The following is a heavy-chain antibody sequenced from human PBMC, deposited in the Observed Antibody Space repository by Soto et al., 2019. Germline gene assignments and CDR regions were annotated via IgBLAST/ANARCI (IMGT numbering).Heavy chain of an antibody. CDR1: GFTFSGYA. Sequence: LRLSCAASGFTFSGYAMSWVRQAPGKGLEWVSGVSGSGGTLYADSVKGRFTISRDNSKNTLYLQMNSLRAEDAAIYYCAKEKEYDYVWGSYRYTSDYWGQGTLVTVSS. CDR2: VSGSGGT. CDR3: AKEKEYDYVWGSYRYTSDY. D-gene: IGHD3-16*02. V-gene: IGHV3-23*01. J-gene: IGHJ4*02.